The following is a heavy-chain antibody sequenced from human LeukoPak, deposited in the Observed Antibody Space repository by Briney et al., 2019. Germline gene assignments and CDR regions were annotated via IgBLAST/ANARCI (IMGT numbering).Heavy chain of an antibody. V-gene: IGHV1-2*02. D-gene: IGHD5-12*01. Sequence: GASVKVSCKASGYTFTGYYMHWVRQAPGQGLEWMGWINPNSGGTNYALKFQGRVTMTRDTSISTAYMELSRLRSDDTAVYYCAREGVATIGAGGYYYYGMDVWGQGTTVTVSS. CDR1: GYTFTGYY. J-gene: IGHJ6*02. CDR2: INPNSGGT. CDR3: AREGVATIGAGGYYYYGMDV.